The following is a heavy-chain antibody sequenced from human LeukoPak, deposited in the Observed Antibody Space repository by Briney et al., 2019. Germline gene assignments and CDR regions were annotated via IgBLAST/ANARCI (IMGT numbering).Heavy chain of an antibody. CDR1: GYSFTSYW. CDR2: IYPGDSDT. Sequence: GESLKISCKGSGYSFTSYWIGWVRQMPGKGLEWMGIIYPGDSDTRYSPSFQGQVTISADKSISTAYLQWSGLKASDTAMYYCARLPSSSWTDYYFDYWGQGTLVTVSS. J-gene: IGHJ4*02. D-gene: IGHD6-13*01. V-gene: IGHV5-51*01. CDR3: ARLPSSSWTDYYFDY.